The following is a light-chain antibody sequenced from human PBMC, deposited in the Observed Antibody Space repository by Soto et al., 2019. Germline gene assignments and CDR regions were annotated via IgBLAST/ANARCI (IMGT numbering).Light chain of an antibody. CDR2: DVG. CDR3: YSYTSSSTYV. J-gene: IGLJ1*01. Sequence: QSVLTQPASVSGSPGQSVTISCTGTSSDVGAYNYVSWYQQHPAKVPKLMIYDVGNRPSGVSDRFSGSKSGNTASLTISGLQAEDEADYYCYSYTSSSTYVFGNGTKVTVL. CDR1: SSDVGAYNY. V-gene: IGLV2-14*01.